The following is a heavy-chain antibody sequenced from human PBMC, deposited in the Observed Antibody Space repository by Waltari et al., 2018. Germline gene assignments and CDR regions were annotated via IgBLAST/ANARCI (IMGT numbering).Heavy chain of an antibody. CDR1: GESFSGYY. CDR2: INHSGST. D-gene: IGHD6-19*01. CDR3: ARQFSSGWYSEY. V-gene: IGHV4-34*01. J-gene: IGHJ4*02. Sequence: QVQLQQWGAGLLKPSETLSLTVAVYGESFSGYYWSGIRQSPGKGLEWIGEINHSGSTNYNPSLKSRVTISVDTSKNQFSLEVSSVTAADTAVYYCARQFSSGWYSEYWGQGTLVT.